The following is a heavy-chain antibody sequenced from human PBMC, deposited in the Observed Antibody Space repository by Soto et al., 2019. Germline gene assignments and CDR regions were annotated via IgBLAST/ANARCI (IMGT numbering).Heavy chain of an antibody. CDR1: GGSFSGYY. J-gene: IGHJ5*02. CDR2: INHSGST. Sequence: SETLSLTCAVYGGSFSGYYWSWIRQPPGKGLEWIGEINHSGSTNYNPSLKSRVTISVDTSKNQFSLKLSSVTAADTAVYYCARLTENWFDPWGQGTLVTVLL. V-gene: IGHV4-34*01. CDR3: ARLTENWFDP.